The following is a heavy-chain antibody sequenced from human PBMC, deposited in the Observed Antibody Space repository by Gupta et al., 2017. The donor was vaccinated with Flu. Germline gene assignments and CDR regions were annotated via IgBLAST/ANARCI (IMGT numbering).Heavy chain of an antibody. V-gene: IGHV1-69*01. CDR2: IIPVFGPT. J-gene: IGHJ4*02. CDR3: ARKGGGHCSGGTCYSFDY. D-gene: IGHD2-15*01. CDR1: GVTFSSYA. Sequence: QVQLVQSGAEVKKPGSSVKVSCKASGVTFSSYAINWVRQAPGQGLEWMGGIIPVFGPTNYAQKFQGRVTITADESTSTAYMELSSLRAEDTAVYYCARKGGGHCSGGTCYSFDYWGQGTLVTVSS.